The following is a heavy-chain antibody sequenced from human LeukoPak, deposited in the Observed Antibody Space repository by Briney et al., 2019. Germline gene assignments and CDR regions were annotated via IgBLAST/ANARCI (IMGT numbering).Heavy chain of an antibody. CDR1: GGSISSGSYH. V-gene: IGHV4-61*02. Sequence: PSQTLSLTCTVSGGSISSGSYHWSWIPQPAGKGLEWIGRIYTSGSTNYNPSLKSRATISVDPSKNLCSLKLSSVTAADTAVYYCASSGYEGGFDYWGQGTLVTVSS. CDR2: IYTSGST. J-gene: IGHJ4*02. D-gene: IGHD5-12*01. CDR3: ASSGYEGGFDY.